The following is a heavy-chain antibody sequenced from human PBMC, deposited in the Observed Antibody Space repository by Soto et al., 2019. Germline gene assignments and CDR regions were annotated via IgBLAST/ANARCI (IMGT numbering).Heavy chain of an antibody. CDR3: AKDQADIVATMDGSNYFDY. Sequence: PGGSLRLSCAASGFTFSSYGMHWVRQAPGKGLEWVAVISYDGSNKYYADSVKGRFTISRDNSKNTLYLQMNSLRAEDTAEYYCAKDQADIVATMDGSNYFDYWGQGTLVTVSS. CDR1: GFTFSSYG. D-gene: IGHD5-12*01. CDR2: ISYDGSNK. V-gene: IGHV3-30*18. J-gene: IGHJ4*02.